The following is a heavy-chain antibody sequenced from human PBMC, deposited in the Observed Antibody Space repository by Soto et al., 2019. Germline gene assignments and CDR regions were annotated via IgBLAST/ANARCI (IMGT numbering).Heavy chain of an antibody. CDR2: IYPGDSDT. CDR1: GYSFTSYW. CDR3: ARLLHGFFTTFSGSYYDY. V-gene: IGHV5-51*03. D-gene: IGHD3-10*01. Sequence: KQRESLKISCKGSGYSFTSYWIGWVRQMPGKGLEWMGIIYPGDSDTRYSPSFQGQVTISADKSISTAYLQWSSLKASDTAMYYCARLLHGFFTTFSGSYYDYWGQGTLVTVSS. J-gene: IGHJ4*02.